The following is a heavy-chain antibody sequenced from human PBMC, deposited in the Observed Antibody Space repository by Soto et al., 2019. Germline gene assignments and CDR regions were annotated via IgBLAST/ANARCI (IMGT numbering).Heavy chain of an antibody. Sequence: ASVKVSCKASGYNSNNYCMHWVRQAPGQRLEWMGWINAGSGNTKYSQKFQGRITITRDTSASTVYMELSSLRSEDTAVYYCANDIIALPGDKGLVYWCPGARVSVFS. CDR1: GYNSNNYC. CDR3: ANDIIALPGDKGLVY. J-gene: IGHJ4*02. D-gene: IGHD2-2*01. V-gene: IGHV1-3*01. CDR2: INAGSGNT.